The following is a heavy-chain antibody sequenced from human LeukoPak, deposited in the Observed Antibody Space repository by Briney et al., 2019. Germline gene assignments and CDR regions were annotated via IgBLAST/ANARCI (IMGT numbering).Heavy chain of an antibody. J-gene: IGHJ4*02. CDR1: GDSVSSNSAA. V-gene: IGHV6-1*01. CDR3: ARATCSSTSCLYYFDY. Sequence: SQTLSLTCAISGDSVSSNSAAWNWIRQSPSRGLEWLGRTYYRSKWYNDYAVSVKSRITINPDTSKNQFSLQLNSVTPEDTAVYYCARATCSSTSCLYYFDYWGQGTPVTVSS. D-gene: IGHD2-2*01. CDR2: TYYRSKWYN.